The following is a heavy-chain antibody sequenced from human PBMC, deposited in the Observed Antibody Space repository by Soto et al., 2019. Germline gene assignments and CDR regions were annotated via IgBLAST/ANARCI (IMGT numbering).Heavy chain of an antibody. J-gene: IGHJ6*02. D-gene: IGHD3-22*01. CDR2: IWYDGSNK. V-gene: IGHV3-33*01. CDR3: ASDRHYDSSGDPGMDV. Sequence: QVQLVESGGGVVQPGRSLRLSCAASGFTFSSYGMHWVRQAPGKGLEWVAVIWYDGSNKYYADSVKGRFTISRDNSKNXLYLQMNSRRAEDTAVYYCASDRHYDSSGDPGMDVWGQGTTVTVSS. CDR1: GFTFSSYG.